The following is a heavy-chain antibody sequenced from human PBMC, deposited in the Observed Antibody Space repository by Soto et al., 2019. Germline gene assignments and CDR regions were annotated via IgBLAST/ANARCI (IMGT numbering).Heavy chain of an antibody. J-gene: IGHJ4*02. CDR1: GGSFSNYY. CDR3: ARGSVSDFWSGYYRLFHFDF. V-gene: IGHV4-34*01. D-gene: IGHD3-3*01. CDR2: INHSGST. Sequence: PSETLSLTCAVYGGSFSNYYWSWIRQPPGKGLEWIGEINHSGSTNYNPSLKSRVTISVDTSKNQFSLDLSSVTAADTAVYYCARGSVSDFWSGYYRLFHFDFWGQGTLVTVSS.